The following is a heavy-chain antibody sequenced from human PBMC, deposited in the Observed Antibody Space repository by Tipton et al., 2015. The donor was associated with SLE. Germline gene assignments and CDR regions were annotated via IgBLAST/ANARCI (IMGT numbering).Heavy chain of an antibody. D-gene: IGHD3-3*01. J-gene: IGHJ4*02. CDR2: INHSGST. V-gene: IGHV4-34*01. CDR1: GGSFSGYY. CDR3: ARGGVLRFLEWVLYRYRCFDY. Sequence: TLSLTCAVYGGSFSGYYWSWIRQPPGMGLVWIGEINHSGSTNYNPSLKSRVTISVDTSKNPFSLKLSSVTAADTAVYYCARGGVLRFLEWVLYRYRCFDYWGQGTLGTVSS.